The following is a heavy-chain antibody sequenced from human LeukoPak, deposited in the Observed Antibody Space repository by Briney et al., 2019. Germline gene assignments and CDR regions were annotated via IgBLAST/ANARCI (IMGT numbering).Heavy chain of an antibody. CDR2: ISSSSSYI. D-gene: IGHD1-26*01. CDR1: GFTFSSYS. J-gene: IGHJ6*03. Sequence: NAGGSLRLSCAASGFTFSSYSMNWVRQAPGKGLEWVSSISSSSSYIYYADSVKGRFTISRDNAKNSLYLQMNSLRAEDTAVYYCASVPYGSYYPYYYYYYMDVWGKGTTVTVSS. CDR3: ASVPYGSYYPYYYYYYMDV. V-gene: IGHV3-21*01.